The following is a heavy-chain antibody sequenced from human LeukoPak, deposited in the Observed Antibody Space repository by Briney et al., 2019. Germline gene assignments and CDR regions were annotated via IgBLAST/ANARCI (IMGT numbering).Heavy chain of an antibody. V-gene: IGHV3-48*04. Sequence: PGGSLRLSCAASGFTFSSYSMNWVRQAPGKGLEWVSYISSSSSTIYYADSVKGRFTISRDNAKNSLYLQMNSLRAEDTAVYYCARSPYYYDSSGYPTTLFDYWGQGTLVTVPS. CDR2: ISSSSSTI. D-gene: IGHD3-22*01. J-gene: IGHJ4*02. CDR3: ARSPYYYDSSGYPTTLFDY. CDR1: GFTFSSYS.